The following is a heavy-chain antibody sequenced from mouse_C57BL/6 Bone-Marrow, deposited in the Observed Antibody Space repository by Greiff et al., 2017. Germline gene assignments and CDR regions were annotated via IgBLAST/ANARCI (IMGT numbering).Heavy chain of an antibody. D-gene: IGHD1-1*01. CDR3: ATNSYYYGSRGYFDV. J-gene: IGHJ1*03. CDR2: IHPNSGST. CDR1: GYTFTSYW. V-gene: IGHV1-64*01. Sequence: VKLQQPGAELVKPGASVKLSCKASGYTFTSYWMRWVKQRPGQGLEWIGMIHPNSGSTNYNEKFKSKATLTVDKSSSTAYMQLSSLTSEDSAVYYCATNSYYYGSRGYFDVWGTGTTVTVSS.